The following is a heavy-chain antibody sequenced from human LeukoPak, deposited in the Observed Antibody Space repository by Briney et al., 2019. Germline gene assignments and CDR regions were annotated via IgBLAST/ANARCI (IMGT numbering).Heavy chain of an antibody. J-gene: IGHJ4*02. D-gene: IGHD2-15*01. CDR2: INHSGST. CDR3: ARSGYCSGGSCYYFDY. V-gene: IGHV4-34*01. CDR1: GGSFSGYY. Sequence: SETLSLTCAVYGGSFSGYYWSWIRQPPGKGLEWLGEINHSGSTNYNPSLKSRVTISVDTSKNQFSLKLSSVTAADTAVYYCARSGYCSGGSCYYFDYWGQGTLVTVSS.